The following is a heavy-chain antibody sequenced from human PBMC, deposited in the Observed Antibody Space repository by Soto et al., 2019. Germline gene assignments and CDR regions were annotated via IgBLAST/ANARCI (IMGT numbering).Heavy chain of an antibody. J-gene: IGHJ5*02. CDR1: GYTFTGYY. CDR2: INPNSGGT. D-gene: IGHD2-15*01. Sequence: AASVNVSCKASGYTFTGYYMQWVRLAPGQGLEWMGWINPNSGGTTYAQKLQGRATMSRDKPISTAYMELSRLRSDDTDVDYCERYLGGYCSGGSCYTPQGFDPWGQGTLVTVSS. CDR3: ERYLGGYCSGGSCYTPQGFDP. V-gene: IGHV1-2*02.